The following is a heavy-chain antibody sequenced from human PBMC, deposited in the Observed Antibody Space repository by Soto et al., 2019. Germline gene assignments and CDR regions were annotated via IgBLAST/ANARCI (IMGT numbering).Heavy chain of an antibody. CDR2: ISGSGSST. D-gene: IGHD1-1*01. CDR3: AKTTGAPSAPFDY. Sequence: GGSLRLSCGASGFTFSNYAMNWVRQAPGKGLEWVSLISGSGSSTYYADSVKGRFTISRDSSKNTLYLHMNSLRAEDTAVYSCAKTTGAPSAPFDYWGQGTLVTVSS. J-gene: IGHJ4*02. CDR1: GFTFSNYA. V-gene: IGHV3-23*01.